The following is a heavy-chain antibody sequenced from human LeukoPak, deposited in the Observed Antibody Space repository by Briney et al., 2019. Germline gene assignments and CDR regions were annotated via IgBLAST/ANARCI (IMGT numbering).Heavy chain of an antibody. CDR3: ARLSLGYCSSTSCYGDYYYYGMDV. D-gene: IGHD2-2*01. CDR1: GGSFSGYY. V-gene: IGHV4-34*01. Sequence: SETLSLTCAVYGGSFSGYYWSWIRQPPGKGLEWIGEINHSGSTNYNPSLKSRVTISVDTSKNQFSLKLSSVTAADTAVYYCARLSLGYCSSTSCYGDYYYYGMDVWGQGTTVTVSS. CDR2: INHSGST. J-gene: IGHJ6*02.